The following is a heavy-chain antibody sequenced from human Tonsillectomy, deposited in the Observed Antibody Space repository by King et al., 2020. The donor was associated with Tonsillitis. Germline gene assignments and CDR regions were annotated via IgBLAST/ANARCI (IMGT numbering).Heavy chain of an antibody. J-gene: IGHJ6*02. CDR1: GFTFGDYA. Sequence: VQLVESGGGLVKPGRSLRLSCTGSGFTFGDYAMSWFRQAPGKGLQWGGLTRSKGYGGTTEYAASVKGRFTIPRDDSTSIAYLQMTSLKTEDTAVYYFTRGRAAVANYYYNGMDVWGQGTTVTVSS. V-gene: IGHV3-49*05. CDR3: TRGRAAVANYYYNGMDV. CDR2: TRSKGYGGTT. D-gene: IGHD6-19*01.